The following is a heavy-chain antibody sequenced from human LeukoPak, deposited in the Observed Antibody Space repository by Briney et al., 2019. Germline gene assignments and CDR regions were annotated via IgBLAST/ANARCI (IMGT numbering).Heavy chain of an antibody. D-gene: IGHD3-10*01. CDR3: AKDSGYGSGPYFDY. Sequence: SGRSLRLSCAASGFTFDDYAMHWVRQAPGKGLEWVSGISWDSGSIGYVDSVKGRFTISRDNAKNSLYLQMNSLRAEDTALYYCAKDSGYGSGPYFDYWGQGTLVTVSS. V-gene: IGHV3-9*01. CDR2: ISWDSGSI. CDR1: GFTFDDYA. J-gene: IGHJ4*02.